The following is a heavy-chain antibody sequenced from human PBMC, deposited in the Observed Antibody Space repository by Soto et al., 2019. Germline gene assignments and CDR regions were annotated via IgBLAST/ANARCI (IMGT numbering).Heavy chain of an antibody. V-gene: IGHV3-74*01. D-gene: IGHD3-3*01. CDR3: ARGRLSSVLRFLDCFQDHDAFDI. Sequence: EVQLVESGGGLVQPGGSLRLSCAASGFTFSSYWMHWVRQSPGKGLVWVSRVNSDGSSTSYADSVTGRFTIFRDNAKNTLYLKMISLTAEDTAVYYCARGRLSSVLRFLDCFQDHDAFDIWGQGTMVTVSS. CDR1: GFTFSSYW. J-gene: IGHJ3*02. CDR2: VNSDGSST.